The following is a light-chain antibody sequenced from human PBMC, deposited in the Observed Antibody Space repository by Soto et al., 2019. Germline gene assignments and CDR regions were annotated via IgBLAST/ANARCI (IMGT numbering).Light chain of an antibody. CDR1: YSNFGSNP. CDR3: CSYAGSTYWV. V-gene: IGLV1-44*01. Sequence: QSVLTQPPSASGTPGQRVTISCSGTYSNFGSNPVTWYQQLPGTAPKLLIYNNDQRPSGVPGRYSGSKSGTSASLAISGLQSEDEADYYCCSYAGSTYWVFGGGTKLTVL. CDR2: NND. J-gene: IGLJ3*02.